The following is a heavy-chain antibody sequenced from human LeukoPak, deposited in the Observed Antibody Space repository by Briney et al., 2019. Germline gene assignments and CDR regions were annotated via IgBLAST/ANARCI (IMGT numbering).Heavy chain of an antibody. CDR3: ARDRGGYTYSHDY. V-gene: IGHV4-59*12. CDR2: IYHDGST. J-gene: IGHJ4*02. D-gene: IGHD5-18*01. Sequence: SETLSLTCTVSGGSISSYYWSWIRQPPGKGLEWIGEIYHDGSTNYNPSLKSRVTISMDKSKNQLSLKLNFVTAADTAVYYCARDRGGYTYSHDYWGQGTLVTVSS. CDR1: GGSISSYY.